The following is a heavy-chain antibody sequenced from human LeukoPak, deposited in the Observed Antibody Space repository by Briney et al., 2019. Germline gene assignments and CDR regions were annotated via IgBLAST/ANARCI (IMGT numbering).Heavy chain of an antibody. CDR1: GDSVSSNSAT. J-gene: IGHJ4*02. Sequence: SQTLSLTCAISGDSVSSNSATWNWIRQSPSRGLEWLGRTYYRSTWYNDYAVSVRSRITINPDTSKNQFSLQLNSVTPEDTAVYYCARDGTYGPGKFDYWGQGTLVTVSS. V-gene: IGHV6-1*01. CDR2: TYYRSTWYN. CDR3: ARDGTYGPGKFDY. D-gene: IGHD3-10*01.